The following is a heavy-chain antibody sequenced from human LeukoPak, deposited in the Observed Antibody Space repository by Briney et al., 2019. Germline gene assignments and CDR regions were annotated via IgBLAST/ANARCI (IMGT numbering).Heavy chain of an antibody. CDR2: INHSGST. V-gene: IGHV4-34*01. D-gene: IGHD2-2*01. J-gene: IGHJ4*02. CDR3: VRGTFLVSARN. CDR1: GGSFSGYY. Sequence: SETLSLTCAVYGGSFSGYYWSWIRQPPGKGLEWIGEINHSGSTNYNPSLKSRVTISVDSSKNQFSLKLSSVTAADTAVYYCVRGTFLVSARNWGQGTLVTVSS.